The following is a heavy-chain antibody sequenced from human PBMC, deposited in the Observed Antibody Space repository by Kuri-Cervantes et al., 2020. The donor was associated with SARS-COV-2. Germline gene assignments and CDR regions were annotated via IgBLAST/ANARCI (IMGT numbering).Heavy chain of an antibody. CDR2: INPNSGGT. CDR1: GYTFTGYY. CDR3: ARDPTGYCSGGSCYLASWFDP. V-gene: IGHV1-2*02. J-gene: IGHJ5*02. D-gene: IGHD2-15*01. Sequence: SVKVSCRASGYTFTGYYMHWVRHAPGQGLEWMGWINPNSGGTNYAQKFQGRVTMTRDTSISTAYMELSRLRSDDTAVYYCARDPTGYCSGGSCYLASWFDPWGQGTLVTVSS.